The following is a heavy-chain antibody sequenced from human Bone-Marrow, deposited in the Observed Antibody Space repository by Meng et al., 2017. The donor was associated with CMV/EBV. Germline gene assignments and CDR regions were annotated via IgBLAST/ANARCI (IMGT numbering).Heavy chain of an antibody. CDR3: AVEEGYTYGRGGYSVS. CDR1: RVTFSSYA. Sequence: SVKVSCKASRVTFSSYAINWVRQAPGQGLEWMGEIIPVFSTTNYAQKFQGRVTITTDESTSTTYMDLRSLRSDDTAVYYCAVEEGYTYGRGGYSVSWGQGTLATVSS. V-gene: IGHV1-69*05. J-gene: IGHJ4*02. CDR2: IIPVFSTT. D-gene: IGHD5-18*01.